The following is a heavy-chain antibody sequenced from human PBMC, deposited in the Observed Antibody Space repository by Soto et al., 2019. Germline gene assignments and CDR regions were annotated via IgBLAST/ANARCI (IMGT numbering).Heavy chain of an antibody. Sequence: GGSLRLSCAASGFTFSSYGMHWVRQAPGKGLEWVAVIWYDGSNKYYADSVKGRFTISRDNSKNTLYLQMNSLRAEDTAVYYCAILGGMQWWSGNFDYWGQGTLVTVSS. CDR2: IWYDGSNK. CDR1: GFTFSSYG. V-gene: IGHV3-33*01. J-gene: IGHJ4*02. CDR3: AILGGMQWWSGNFDY. D-gene: IGHD2-15*01.